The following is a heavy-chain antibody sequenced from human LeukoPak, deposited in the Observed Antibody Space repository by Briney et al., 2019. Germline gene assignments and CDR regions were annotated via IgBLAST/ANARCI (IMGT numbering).Heavy chain of an antibody. CDR3: ARGNRVTIFGVVRGAFDI. D-gene: IGHD3-3*01. CDR1: GFTVSSDS. CDR2: IYSGGST. V-gene: IGHV3-53*01. J-gene: IGHJ3*02. Sequence: GGSLRLSCTVSGFTVSSDSMSWVRQAPGKGLEWVSFIYSGGSTHYSDSVKGRFTISRDNSKNTLYLQMNSLRAEDTAVYYCARGNRVTIFGVVRGAFDIWGQGTMVTVSS.